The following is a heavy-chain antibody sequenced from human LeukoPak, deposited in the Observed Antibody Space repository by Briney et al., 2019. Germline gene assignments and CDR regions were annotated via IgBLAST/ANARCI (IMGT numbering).Heavy chain of an antibody. CDR2: IYTSGST. Sequence: PSETLSLTCTVSGVSISSYYWTWIRQSAGKGLEWIGRIYTSGSTYYNPSLKSRVSMSVDTSKNQFSLKLSSVTAADTAVYYCARDTYYYDSSGYHRFDYWGQGTLVTVSS. D-gene: IGHD3-22*01. J-gene: IGHJ4*02. CDR1: GVSISSYY. CDR3: ARDTYYYDSSGYHRFDY. V-gene: IGHV4-4*07.